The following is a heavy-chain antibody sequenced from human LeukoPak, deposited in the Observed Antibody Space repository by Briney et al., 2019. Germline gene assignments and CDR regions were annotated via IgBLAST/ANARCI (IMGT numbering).Heavy chain of an antibody. Sequence: SETLSLTCTVSGGFITSTSYYWGWLRQPPGKGLEWIGSIYYGGSTYYHPSLKSRVTISVDTSKNQFSLKLYSVTAADTAVYYCASPYRSSFWFDPWGQGTLVTVSS. CDR3: ASPYRSSFWFDP. CDR1: GGFITSTSYY. J-gene: IGHJ5*02. CDR2: IYYGGST. V-gene: IGHV4-39*01. D-gene: IGHD6-6*01.